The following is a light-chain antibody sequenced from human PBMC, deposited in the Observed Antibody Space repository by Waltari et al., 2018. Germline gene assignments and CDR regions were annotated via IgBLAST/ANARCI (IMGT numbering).Light chain of an antibody. CDR1: SSDVGSYNL. J-gene: IGLJ3*02. CDR3: CSYAGSSTWV. Sequence: QSALTQPASVSGSPGQSITISCTGTSSDVGSYNLVSLYQQHPGKAPKLMIYEGSKRPSGVSNRFSGSKSRNTASLTISGLQAEDEADYYCCSYAGSSTWVFGGGTKLTVL. V-gene: IGLV2-23*01. CDR2: EGS.